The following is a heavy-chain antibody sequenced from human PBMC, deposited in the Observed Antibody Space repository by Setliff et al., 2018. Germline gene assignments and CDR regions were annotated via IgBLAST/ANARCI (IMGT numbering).Heavy chain of an antibody. D-gene: IGHD5-18*01. Sequence: GASVKVSCKASGGTFSSYGISWVRQAPGQGLEWMGGTTPIFGTTNYAQKFQGRVTIITDESTSTAYMELSSLTSADTAVYYCAREGVDTRSSTDYRYYMDVWGKGTTVTVSS. CDR3: AREGVDTRSSTDYRYYMDV. CDR2: TTPIFGTT. V-gene: IGHV1-69*05. CDR1: GGTFSSYG. J-gene: IGHJ6*03.